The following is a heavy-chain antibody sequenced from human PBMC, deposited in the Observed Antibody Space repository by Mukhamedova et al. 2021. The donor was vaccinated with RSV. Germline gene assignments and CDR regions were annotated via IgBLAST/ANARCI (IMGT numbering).Heavy chain of an antibody. D-gene: IGHD5-18*01. V-gene: IGHV3-23*01. CDR2: LSGSSGI. J-gene: IGHJ6*02. CDR3: VKDQGGYSYAFGTGDYHGLDV. Sequence: GLSGSSGINAEYMGGRFSISRDNSKNTVYLQMNSLRAEDTAVYYCVKDQGGYSYAFGTGDYHGLDVWGQGTTVIVSS.